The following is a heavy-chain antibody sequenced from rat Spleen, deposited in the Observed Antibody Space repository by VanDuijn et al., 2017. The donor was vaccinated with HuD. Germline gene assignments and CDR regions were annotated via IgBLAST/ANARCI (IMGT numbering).Heavy chain of an antibody. CDR1: GFTYSNYV. CDR2: ISTGGGNT. D-gene: IGHD4-3*01. Sequence: EVQLVESGGGLVQPGRSLKLSCAASGFTYSNYVMAWVRQAPTKGLEWVASISTGGGNTYYRDSVKGRFTISRDNAKNTLYFQMDSLKSEDTATYYCAKAGGGSSYFDYWGQGVMVTVSS. J-gene: IGHJ2*01. V-gene: IGHV5S13*01. CDR3: AKAGGGSSYFDY.